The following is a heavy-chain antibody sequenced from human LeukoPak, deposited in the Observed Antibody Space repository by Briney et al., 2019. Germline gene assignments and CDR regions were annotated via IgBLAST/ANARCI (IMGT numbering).Heavy chain of an antibody. CDR1: GYTFTSYD. CDR2: MNPNSGIT. V-gene: IGHV1-8*01. D-gene: IGHD3-22*01. CDR3: ARGPLGYYYDSSGYYSYYYYYYMDV. Sequence: GASLKVSCKPSGYTFTSYDINSVRQATGQGLEWMGWMNPNSGITNYAQNFQGIVTMTRNTSISKAYMELSSLRSEDTAVYYCARGPLGYYYDSSGYYSYYYYYYMDVWGKGTTVTVSS. J-gene: IGHJ6*03.